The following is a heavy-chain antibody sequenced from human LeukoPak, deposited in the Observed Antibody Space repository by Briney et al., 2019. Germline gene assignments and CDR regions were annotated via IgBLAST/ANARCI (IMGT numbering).Heavy chain of an antibody. V-gene: IGHV4-38-2*02. CDR1: NYSIYSGYS. CDR3: ARGRAWNDVTFFDY. J-gene: IGHJ4*02. CDR2: IHYRGSTT. D-gene: IGHD1-1*01. Sequence: SETLSLTCIVSNYSIYSGYSWGWIRQPPGKGLEWIGTIHYRGSTTSYNPSLKSRVAISVHTSKNQFSLNPSSVTAADTTVYHCARGRAWNDVTFFDYWGQGTLVTVSS.